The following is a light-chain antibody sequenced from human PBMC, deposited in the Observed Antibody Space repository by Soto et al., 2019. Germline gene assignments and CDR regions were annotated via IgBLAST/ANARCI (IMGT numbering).Light chain of an antibody. CDR2: LNSDGSH. CDR1: SGHSRYA. CDR3: QTWGTGIQVV. Sequence: QLVLTQSPSASASLGASVKLTCTLSSGHSRYAIAWHQQQPEKGPRYLMKLNSDGSHNKEDGIPDRFSGSSSGAERYLTISSLQSEDEADYYCQTWGTGIQVVFGGGTKLTVL. V-gene: IGLV4-69*01. J-gene: IGLJ3*02.